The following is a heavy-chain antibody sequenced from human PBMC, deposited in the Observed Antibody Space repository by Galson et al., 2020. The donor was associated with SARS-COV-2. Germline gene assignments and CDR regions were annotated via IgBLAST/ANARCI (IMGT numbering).Heavy chain of an antibody. Sequence: NSGGSLRLSCAASGFMFSSYRMNWVRQAPGKGLEWVSSISSSSSYIFYADSVKGRFTVFRDNAKNSLYLQMNSLRADDTAVYYCARNWYGFDYWCQGSLLTVSS. CDR1: GFMFSSYR. CDR2: ISSSSSYI. CDR3: ARNWYGFDY. V-gene: IGHV3-21*01. D-gene: IGHD6-13*01. J-gene: IGHJ4*02.